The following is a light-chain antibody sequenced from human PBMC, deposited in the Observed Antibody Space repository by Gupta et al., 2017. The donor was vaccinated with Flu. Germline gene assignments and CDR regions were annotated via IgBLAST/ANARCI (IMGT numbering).Light chain of an antibody. CDR3: QQHHGYPWA. CDR2: QAS. J-gene: IGKJ1*01. CDR1: QSVGIW. Sequence: DIQMTQSPSTLSASVGDRVTITCRASQSVGIWLAWYQQKPGKAPNLLIYQASTLESGVPSRFSGSGSGTDFTLTISSLQPDDFATYYCQQHHGYPWAFGQGTQVEVK. V-gene: IGKV1-5*03.